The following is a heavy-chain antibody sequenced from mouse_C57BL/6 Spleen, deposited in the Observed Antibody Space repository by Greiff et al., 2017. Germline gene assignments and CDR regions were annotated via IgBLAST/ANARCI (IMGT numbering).Heavy chain of an antibody. CDR1: GYTFTNYW. Sequence: QVQLQQSGAELVRPGTSVKMSCKASGYTFTNYWIGWAKQRPGHGLAWIGDIYPGGGYTNYNEKFKGKATLTADKSSSTAYMQFSSLTSEDSAIYYCARRENYGSSYWYFDVWGTGTTVTVSS. V-gene: IGHV1-63*01. CDR2: IYPGGGYT. D-gene: IGHD1-1*01. J-gene: IGHJ1*03. CDR3: ARRENYGSSYWYFDV.